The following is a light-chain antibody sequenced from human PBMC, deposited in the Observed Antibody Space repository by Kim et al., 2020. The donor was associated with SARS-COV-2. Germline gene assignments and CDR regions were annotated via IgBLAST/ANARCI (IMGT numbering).Light chain of an antibody. Sequence: GDRVTITCRASQSIGGWLAWYQQRPAEGPRLLIHDASSVESGVPSRFSGSVSETEFTLTISSLQPDDCATYYCQHHSTYPITFGQGTRLEIK. CDR2: DAS. CDR3: QHHSTYPIT. CDR1: QSIGGW. V-gene: IGKV1-5*01. J-gene: IGKJ5*01.